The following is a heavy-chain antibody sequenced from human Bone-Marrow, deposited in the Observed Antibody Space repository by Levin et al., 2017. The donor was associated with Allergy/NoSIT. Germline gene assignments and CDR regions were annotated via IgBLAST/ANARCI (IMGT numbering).Heavy chain of an antibody. CDR3: VREAAASVFDL. Sequence: QAGGSLRLSCAASEFTFSHHYMDWVRQAPGKGLEWVGRSRNKANNYITEYAASVKGRFTISRDDSKNSAYLEMNSLKSDDTAVYFCVREAAASVFDLWGQGTMVTVSP. J-gene: IGHJ3*01. CDR1: EFTFSHHY. V-gene: IGHV3-72*01. CDR2: SRNKANNYIT. D-gene: IGHD5/OR15-5a*01.